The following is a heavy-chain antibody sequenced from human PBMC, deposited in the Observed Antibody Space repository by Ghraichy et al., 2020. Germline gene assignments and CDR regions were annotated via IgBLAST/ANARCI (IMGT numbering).Heavy chain of an antibody. D-gene: IGHD4-23*01. CDR1: GYTFTGYY. J-gene: IGHJ4*02. CDR3: ARGGPAVVTTSRGDYFDY. Sequence: ASVKVSCKASGYTFTGYYMHWVRQAPGQGLEWMGRINPNSGGTNYAQKFQGRVTMTRDTSISTAYMELSRLRSDDTVVYYCARGGPAVVTTSRGDYFDYWGQGTLATVSS. CDR2: INPNSGGT. V-gene: IGHV1-2*05.